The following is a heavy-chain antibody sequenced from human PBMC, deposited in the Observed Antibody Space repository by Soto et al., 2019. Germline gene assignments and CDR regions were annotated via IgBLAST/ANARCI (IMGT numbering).Heavy chain of an antibody. Sequence: SETLSLTCTVSGGSIKNGDYFWGWIRQPPGKGLEWIGSVHSSGGTYYNSSLNGRVTISIDTSNNHFSLNLISVTAADTAVYFCSSILVGAPRHSGLDSWGQGTRVTVSS. J-gene: IGHJ4*02. V-gene: IGHV4-39*02. CDR2: VHSSGGT. CDR1: GGSIKNGDYF. CDR3: SSILVGAPRHSGLDS. D-gene: IGHD6-25*01.